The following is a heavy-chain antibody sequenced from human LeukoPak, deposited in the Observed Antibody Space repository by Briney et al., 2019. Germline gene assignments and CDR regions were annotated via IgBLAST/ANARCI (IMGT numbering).Heavy chain of an antibody. CDR2: IKQDGSEK. J-gene: IGHJ3*02. D-gene: IGHD6-19*01. CDR3: ARDVSSGWELHFDI. CDR1: GFTFSSYW. Sequence: PGGSLRLSCAASGFTFSSYWMSWVRQAPGKGLERVANIKQDGSEKYYVDSVKGRFTISRDNAKNSLYLQMNSLRAEDTAVYYCARDVSSGWELHFDIWGQGTMVTVSS. V-gene: IGHV3-7*01.